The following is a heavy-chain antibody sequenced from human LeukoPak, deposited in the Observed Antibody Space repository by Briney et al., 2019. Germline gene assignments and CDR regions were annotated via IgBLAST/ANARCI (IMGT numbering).Heavy chain of an antibody. D-gene: IGHD3-3*01. CDR1: GYTFTGYY. CDR2: INPNSGGT. J-gene: IGHJ4*02. Sequence: ASVKVSXKASGYTFTGYYMHWVRQAPGQGLEWMGRINPNSGGTNYAQKFQGRVTMTRDTSISTAYMELSRLRSDDTAVYYCASDYYDFWSGYYPFDYWGQGTLVTVSS. V-gene: IGHV1-2*06. CDR3: ASDYYDFWSGYYPFDY.